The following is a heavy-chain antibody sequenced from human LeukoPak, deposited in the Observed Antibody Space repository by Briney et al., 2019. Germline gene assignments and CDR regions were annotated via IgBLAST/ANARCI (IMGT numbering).Heavy chain of an antibody. J-gene: IGHJ4*02. D-gene: IGHD3-3*01. V-gene: IGHV1-2*02. CDR1: GYTFTCYY. Sequence: GASVKVSCKASGYTFTCYYMHWVRQAPGQGLEWMGWINPNSGGTNYAQKFQGRVTMTRDTSISTAYMELSRLRSDDTGVYYCARDLNDFWSGYHYWGQGTLVTVSS. CDR2: INPNSGGT. CDR3: ARDLNDFWSGYHY.